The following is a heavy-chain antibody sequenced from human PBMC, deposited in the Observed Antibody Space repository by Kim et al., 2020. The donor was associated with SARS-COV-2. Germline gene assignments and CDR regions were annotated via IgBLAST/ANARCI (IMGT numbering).Heavy chain of an antibody. CDR2: IKQDGSEK. Sequence: GGSLRLSCAASGFTFSSYWMSWVRQAPGKGLEWVANIKQDGSEKYYVDSVKGRFTISRDNAKNSLYLQMNSLRAEDTAVYYCAREPRGRGAYYYYGMDVWGQGTTVTVSS. V-gene: IGHV3-7*01. J-gene: IGHJ6*02. CDR3: AREPRGRGAYYYYGMDV. CDR1: GFTFSSYW.